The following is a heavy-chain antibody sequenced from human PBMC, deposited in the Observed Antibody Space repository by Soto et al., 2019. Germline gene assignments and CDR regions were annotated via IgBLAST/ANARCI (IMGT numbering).Heavy chain of an antibody. J-gene: IGHJ4*02. D-gene: IGHD2-15*01. CDR3: VRLGRDGYFEY. V-gene: IGHV3-13*04. CDR1: VFTFSSYS. CDR2: IGTAGDT. Sequence: GGSLRLSWSASVFTFSSYSMNWVRQAPGKGLEWVSAIGTAGDTYYAGSAKGRFTISRENAKSSLYLQMNSLRAGDTAVYYCVRLGRDGYFEYWGQGTLVTVSS.